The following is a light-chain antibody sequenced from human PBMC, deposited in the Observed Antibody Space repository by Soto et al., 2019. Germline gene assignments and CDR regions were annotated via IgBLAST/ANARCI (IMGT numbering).Light chain of an antibody. CDR2: DAS. J-gene: IGKJ4*01. Sequence: DIQMTQSPSSPSASVGDRVTITCQAIHDISNYLNWYQQKPGKAPKLLIYDASNVETGVPSRFSGSGSGTDYTLTISSLQPEDVATYYCQQYENLPPTFGGGTRVQIK. CDR1: HDISNY. CDR3: QQYENLPPT. V-gene: IGKV1-33*01.